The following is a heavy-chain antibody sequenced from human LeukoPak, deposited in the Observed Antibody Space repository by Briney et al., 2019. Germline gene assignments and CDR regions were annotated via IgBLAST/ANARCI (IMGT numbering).Heavy chain of an antibody. V-gene: IGHV3-23*01. CDR3: ARDQGYDYVWGSNRYGY. CDR2: ISGGGGST. CDR1: GFTFNSHA. Sequence: GGSLRLSCAASGFTFNSHAMSWVRQAPGKGLEWVSAISGGGGSTYYTDFVKGRFTISRDNSKNTLSLQMNSLRVEDTAVYYCARDQGYDYVWGSNRYGYWGQGTLVTVSS. J-gene: IGHJ4*02. D-gene: IGHD3-16*02.